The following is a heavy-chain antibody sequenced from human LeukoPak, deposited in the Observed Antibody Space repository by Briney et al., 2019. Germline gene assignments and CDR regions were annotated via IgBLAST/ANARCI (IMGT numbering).Heavy chain of an antibody. CDR3: AKGDRNYDFWSGYYGH. J-gene: IGHJ4*02. D-gene: IGHD3-3*01. CDR1: GFTFSSYG. Sequence: GGSLRLSCAASGFTFSSYGMHWVRQAPGKGLEWVAVISYDGSNKYYADSVKGRFTISRDNSKNTLYLQMNSLRAEDTAVYYCAKGDRNYDFWSGYYGHWGQGTLVTVSS. V-gene: IGHV3-30*18. CDR2: ISYDGSNK.